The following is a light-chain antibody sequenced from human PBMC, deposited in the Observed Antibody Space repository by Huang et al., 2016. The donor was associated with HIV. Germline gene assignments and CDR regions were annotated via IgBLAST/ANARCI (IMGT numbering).Light chain of an antibody. V-gene: IGKV4-1*01. Sequence: DIVMTQSPDSLAVSLGERATIDCKSSQSVLYSSNNKNYLAWYQQKSGQSPKLLIYWASTRESGVPDRFSGSGSGTDFTLTISSLQAEDVAVYCCQQYYSIPWTFGQGTKVEVK. CDR2: WAS. CDR3: QQYYSIPWT. CDR1: QSVLYSSNNKNY. J-gene: IGKJ1*01.